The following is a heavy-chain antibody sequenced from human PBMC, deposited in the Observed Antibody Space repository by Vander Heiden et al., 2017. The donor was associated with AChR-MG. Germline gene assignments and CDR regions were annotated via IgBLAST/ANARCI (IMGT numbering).Heavy chain of an antibody. D-gene: IGHD6-13*01. CDR3: SRHGYGSNQGWFDP. CDR2: IHYSGTT. CDR1: GGSISISSHY. J-gene: IGHJ5*02. V-gene: IGHV4-39*01. Sequence: QLQLQESGPGLVKPSETLSLTCTVSGGSISISSHYRDWIRQPPGKGLEWIGSIHYSGTTHYNPSLKSRVTISVDTSRNQFSLKVTSVTAADTALYYCSRHGYGSNQGWFDPWGLGTLVTVSS.